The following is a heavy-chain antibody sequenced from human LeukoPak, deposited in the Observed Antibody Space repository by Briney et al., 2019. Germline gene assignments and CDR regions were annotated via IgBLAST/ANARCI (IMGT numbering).Heavy chain of an antibody. D-gene: IGHD3-3*01. J-gene: IGHJ6*02. V-gene: IGHV3-30*18. CDR1: GFTFSSYG. CDR3: AKEDRDYDFWSGLNYYYGMDV. Sequence: GGSLSLSCAASGFTFSSYGMHWVRQAPGKGLEWVAVISYDGSNKYYADSVKGRFTISRDNSKNTLYLQMNSLRAEDTAVYYCAKEDRDYDFWSGLNYYYGMDVWGQGTTVTVSS. CDR2: ISYDGSNK.